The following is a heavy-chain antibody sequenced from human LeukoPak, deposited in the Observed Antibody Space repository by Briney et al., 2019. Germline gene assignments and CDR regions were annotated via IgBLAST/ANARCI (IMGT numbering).Heavy chain of an antibody. D-gene: IGHD3-22*01. V-gene: IGHV3-72*01. Sequence: GGSLRLSCTASGFTLSDHYMDWVRQAPRKGLEWVGRTRNKANSYTTEYAASENGRLTIPRDDSKNSLYLQMNSLKLEDTAVYYCARAGDYYSTGDDWSQGGLVTV. J-gene: IGHJ4*02. CDR2: TRNKANSYTT. CDR1: GFTLSDHY. CDR3: ARAGDYYSTGDD.